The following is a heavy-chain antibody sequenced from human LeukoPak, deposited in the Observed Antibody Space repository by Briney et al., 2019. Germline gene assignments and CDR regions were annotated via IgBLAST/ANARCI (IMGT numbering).Heavy chain of an antibody. D-gene: IGHD6-19*01. CDR1: GFTFSSYE. J-gene: IGHJ4*02. CDR2: ISSSGSTI. V-gene: IGHV3-48*03. CDR3: AREGLRSSGWYEY. Sequence: SGGSLRLSCAASGFTFSSYEMNWVRQAPGKGLEWVSYISSSGSTIYYADSVKGRFTISRDNAKNSLYLQMNSLRAEDTAVYYCAREGLRSSGWYEYWGRGTLVTVSS.